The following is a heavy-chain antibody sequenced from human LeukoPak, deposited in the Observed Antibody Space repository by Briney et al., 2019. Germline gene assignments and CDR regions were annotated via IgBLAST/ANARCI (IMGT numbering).Heavy chain of an antibody. CDR3: AKDYYDSSGYVQY. CDR2: ISYDGSNK. J-gene: IGHJ4*02. V-gene: IGHV3-30*04. CDR1: GFTSSSYA. Sequence: GGSLRLSCAASGFTSSSYAMHWVRQAPGKGLEWVAVISYDGSNKYYADSVKGRFTISRDNSKNTLYLQMNSLRAEDTAVYYCAKDYYDSSGYVQYWGQGTLVTVSS. D-gene: IGHD3-22*01.